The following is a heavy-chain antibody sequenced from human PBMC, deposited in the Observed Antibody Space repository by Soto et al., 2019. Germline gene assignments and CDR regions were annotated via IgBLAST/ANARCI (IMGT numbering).Heavy chain of an antibody. CDR2: INAGNGNT. J-gene: IGHJ4*02. CDR3: ARWQWELRKFDS. D-gene: IGHD1-26*01. Sequence: ASVKVSCKASGYTFTSYAMHWVRQAPGQRLEWMGWINAGNGNTKYSQKFQGRVTITRDTSASTAYMELSSLRSEDTAVYYCARWQWELRKFDSLGKGTLVIVSS. V-gene: IGHV1-3*01. CDR1: GYTFTSYA.